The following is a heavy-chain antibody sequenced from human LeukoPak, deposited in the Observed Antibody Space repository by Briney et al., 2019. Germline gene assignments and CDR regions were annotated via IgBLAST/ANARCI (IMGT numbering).Heavy chain of an antibody. CDR2: ISGSEGST. J-gene: IGHJ6*03. Sequence: GGSLSLFCAASGLIFSNYGMSWVRHAPGKGLEWVASISGSEGSTYSADSVSGRLTSTKVQPQNTLYMQMSSLRAQDTAVYYCAKGRGWEASYYYYYMDVGGKETTVTISS. CDR3: AKGRGWEASYYYYYMDV. D-gene: IGHD1-26*01. V-gene: IGHV3-23*01. CDR1: GLIFSNYG.